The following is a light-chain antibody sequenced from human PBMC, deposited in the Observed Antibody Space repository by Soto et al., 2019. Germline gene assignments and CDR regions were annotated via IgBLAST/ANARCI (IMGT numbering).Light chain of an antibody. V-gene: IGKV1-5*01. CDR2: DAS. J-gene: IGKJ1*01. CDR3: QHYNSYPWT. CDR1: QNINNY. Sequence: DIQMTQSPSSLSASVGDRVTITCQASQNINNYLNWYQQKPGRAPKLLIYDASTLESGVPSRFSGSGSETEFTLTISRLQPDDFATYYCQHYNSYPWTFGQGTKVDIK.